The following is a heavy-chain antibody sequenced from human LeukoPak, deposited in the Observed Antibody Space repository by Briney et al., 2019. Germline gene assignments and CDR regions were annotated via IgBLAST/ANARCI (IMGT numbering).Heavy chain of an antibody. CDR2: TNTDGSST. Sequence: GGSLRLSCEASGFTFSHYWMHWVRQAPGKGLVWVSRTNTDGSSTNYMDSVKGRFTISRDNAKNTIYLQMNRLRAEDTAVYYCVPSDSSGLDWGQGTLVTVSP. V-gene: IGHV3-74*01. CDR3: VPSDSSGLD. D-gene: IGHD3-22*01. J-gene: IGHJ4*02. CDR1: GFTFSHYW.